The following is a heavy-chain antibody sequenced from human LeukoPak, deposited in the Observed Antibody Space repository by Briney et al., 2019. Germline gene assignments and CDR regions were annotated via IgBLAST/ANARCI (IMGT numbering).Heavy chain of an antibody. Sequence: PSETLSLTCTVSGGSISSSSYYWGWVRQPPGKGLEWIGSIYYSGSTNYHPSLKSRVTISVDTSKNQFSLKLSSVTAADTAVYYCTRGSIAYYYMDVWGKGTTVTISS. J-gene: IGHJ6*03. CDR3: TRGSIAYYYMDV. V-gene: IGHV4-39*07. D-gene: IGHD3-22*01. CDR2: IYYSGST. CDR1: GGSISSSSYY.